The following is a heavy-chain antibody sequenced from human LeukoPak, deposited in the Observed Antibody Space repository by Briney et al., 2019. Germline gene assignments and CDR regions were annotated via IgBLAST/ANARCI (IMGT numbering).Heavy chain of an antibody. CDR1: GFTFSDYS. CDR2: INNSSSFI. D-gene: IGHD6-13*01. V-gene: IGHV3-21*01. CDR3: AKDPIAAAGIGGYFDY. Sequence: GGSLRLSCAGSGFTFSDYSMNWVRQTPGKWLEWVSSINNSSSFIYYADSVKGRFTISRDNSKNTLYLQMNSLRAEDTAVYYCAKDPIAAAGIGGYFDYWGQGTLVTVSS. J-gene: IGHJ4*02.